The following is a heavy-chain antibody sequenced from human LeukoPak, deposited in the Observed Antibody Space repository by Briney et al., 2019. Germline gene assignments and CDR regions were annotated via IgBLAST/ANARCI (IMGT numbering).Heavy chain of an antibody. CDR1: GGSFSGYY. J-gene: IGHJ4*02. V-gene: IGHV4-34*01. CDR3: ARAGVAAAGLDY. Sequence: SETLSLTCAVYGGSFSGYYWSWIRQPPGKGLEWIGEINHSGSTNYNPSLKSRVTISVDRSKNQFSLKLSSVTAADTAVYYCARAGVAAAGLDYWGQGTLVTVSS. CDR2: INHSGST. D-gene: IGHD6-13*01.